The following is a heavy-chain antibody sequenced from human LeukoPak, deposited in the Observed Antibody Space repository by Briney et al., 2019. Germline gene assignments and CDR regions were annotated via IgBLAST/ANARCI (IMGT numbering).Heavy chain of an antibody. CDR1: GYTFTGYY. J-gene: IGHJ4*02. CDR2: INPTNGGT. Sequence: ASVKVSCKASGYTFTGYYMHWVRQVPGQGLEWMGWINPTNGGTNCAQKFLGRVTMTTDTSTNTAYMDLNWLTSDDTAVYYCARPRIESGGYYYGHWGQGTLVTVSS. D-gene: IGHD3-22*01. V-gene: IGHV1-2*02. CDR3: ARPRIESGGYYYGH.